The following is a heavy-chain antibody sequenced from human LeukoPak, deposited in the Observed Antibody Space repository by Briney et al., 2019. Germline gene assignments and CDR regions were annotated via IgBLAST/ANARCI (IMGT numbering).Heavy chain of an antibody. CDR2: ISYDGSNK. J-gene: IGHJ4*02. D-gene: IGHD2-21*02. CDR3: ARDRSIVVVTAVPGY. Sequence: GGSLRLSCAASGFTFSSYAMHWVRQAPGKGLEWVAVISYDGSNKYYADSVKGRFTISRDNSKNTLYLQMNSLRAEDTAVYYCARDRSIVVVTAVPGYWGQGTLVTVPS. V-gene: IGHV3-30-3*01. CDR1: GFTFSSYA.